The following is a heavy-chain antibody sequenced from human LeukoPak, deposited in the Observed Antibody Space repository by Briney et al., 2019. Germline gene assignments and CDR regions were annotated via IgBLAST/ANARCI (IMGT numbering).Heavy chain of an antibody. V-gene: IGHV3-30-3*01. Sequence: GRSLRLSCAASGFTFSSYAMHWVRQAPGKGLEWVAVILYEGSNKYYADSVKGRFTISRDNAKNTLYLQMNSLRAEDTAVYYCAREVEGTLDYWGQGTLVSVSS. CDR2: ILYEGSNK. CDR3: AREVEGTLDY. J-gene: IGHJ4*02. D-gene: IGHD1-7*01. CDR1: GFTFSSYA.